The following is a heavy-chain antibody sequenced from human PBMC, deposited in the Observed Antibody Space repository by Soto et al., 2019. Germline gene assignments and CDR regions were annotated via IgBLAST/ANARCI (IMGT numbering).Heavy chain of an antibody. J-gene: IGHJ4*02. V-gene: IGHV3-23*01. D-gene: IGHD5-12*01. CDR3: AKRFYREEDGYNFFDS. Sequence: GGSLRLSCSASEFTFSNCAMSWVRQAPGKGLEWVSTISGRGGSTYYADSVKGRLTISRDNSKNTLFLQMNSLRAEDTAVYYCAKRFYREEDGYNFFDSWGQGTLVTVSS. CDR2: ISGRGGST. CDR1: EFTFSNCA.